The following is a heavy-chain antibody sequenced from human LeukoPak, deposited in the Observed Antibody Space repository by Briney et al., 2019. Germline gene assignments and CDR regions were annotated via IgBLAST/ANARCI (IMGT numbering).Heavy chain of an antibody. V-gene: IGHV3-13*01. CDR2: IGAPGDT. J-gene: IGHJ3*02. CDR3: ARKRVGGAFDI. CDR1: GFTSSSYD. Sequence: GGSLRLSCAASGFTSSSYDMHWVRQAPGKGLEWVSGIGAPGDTYYAGSVKGRFTISRERAKNSLFLEMKSLRAGDTAVYFCARKRVGGAFDIWGQGTMVIVSS.